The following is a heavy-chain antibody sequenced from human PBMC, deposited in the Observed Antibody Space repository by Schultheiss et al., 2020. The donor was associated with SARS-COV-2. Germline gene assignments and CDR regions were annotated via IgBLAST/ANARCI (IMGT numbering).Heavy chain of an antibody. J-gene: IGHJ4*02. CDR2: IGTAGDT. CDR3: AIGWRGNIVVVPAASD. CDR1: GFTFDDYG. D-gene: IGHD2-2*01. Sequence: GGSLRLSCAASGFTFDDYGMSWVRQAPGKGLEWVSAIGTAGDTYYPGSVKGRFTISRDNSKNTLYLQMNSLRAEDTAVYYCAIGWRGNIVVVPAASDWGQGTLVTVSS. V-gene: IGHV3-23*01.